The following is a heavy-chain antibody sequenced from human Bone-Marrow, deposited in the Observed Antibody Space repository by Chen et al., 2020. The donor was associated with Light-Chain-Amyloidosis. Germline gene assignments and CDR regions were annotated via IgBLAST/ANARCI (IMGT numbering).Heavy chain of an antibody. Sequence: LLESGGGLVQPGGSLRLSWAASGFTFNNYAMSWVRQAPGKGLEWVATIRGGGGVTFYTDSVKGRFTISRDNTRDTLYLQMNSLRDDDTATYYCAKCKQSNGNDAIDIWGQGTMVTVSS. D-gene: IGHD6-19*01. V-gene: IGHV3-23*01. CDR3: AKCKQSNGNDAIDI. CDR2: IRGGGGVT. J-gene: IGHJ3*02. CDR1: GFTFNNYA.